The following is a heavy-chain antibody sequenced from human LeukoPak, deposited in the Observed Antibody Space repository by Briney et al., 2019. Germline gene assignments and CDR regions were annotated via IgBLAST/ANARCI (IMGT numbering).Heavy chain of an antibody. CDR3: AKDKGGFGELLNFDY. D-gene: IGHD3-10*01. CDR2: ISWNSGSI. Sequence: GGSLRLSCAASGFTFDDYAMHWVRQAPGKGLEWVSGISWNSGSIGYADSAKGRFTISRDNAKNSLYLQMNSLRAEDTALYYCAKDKGGFGELLNFDYWGQGTLVTVSS. CDR1: GFTFDDYA. V-gene: IGHV3-9*01. J-gene: IGHJ4*02.